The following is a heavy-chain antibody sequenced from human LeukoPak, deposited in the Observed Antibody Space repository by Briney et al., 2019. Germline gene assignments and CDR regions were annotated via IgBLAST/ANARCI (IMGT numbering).Heavy chain of an antibody. J-gene: IGHJ4*02. V-gene: IGHV3-48*02. Sequence: GGSLRPSCTASAFTFSSYSMRWVRQAPGKGLEWVSFLSSISTTIYYADSVKGRFTISRDNSKNSLYLQMNRLRDDDTAVYYCARDGRPLDYWGQGTLVTVSS. CDR2: LSSISTTI. CDR3: ARDGRPLDY. CDR1: AFTFSSYS.